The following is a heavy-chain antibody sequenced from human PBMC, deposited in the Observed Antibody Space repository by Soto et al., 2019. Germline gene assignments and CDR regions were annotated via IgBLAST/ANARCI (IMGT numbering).Heavy chain of an antibody. V-gene: IGHV4-34*01. Sequence: SETLSLTCAVYGGSFSGYYWSWIRQPPGKGLEWIGEINHSGSTNYNPSLKSRVTISVDTSKNQFSLKLSSVTAADTAVYYCARGRPELGYCSSTSCYVFDYWGQGTLVTVSS. CDR3: ARGRPELGYCSSTSCYVFDY. J-gene: IGHJ4*02. D-gene: IGHD2-2*01. CDR2: INHSGST. CDR1: GGSFSGYY.